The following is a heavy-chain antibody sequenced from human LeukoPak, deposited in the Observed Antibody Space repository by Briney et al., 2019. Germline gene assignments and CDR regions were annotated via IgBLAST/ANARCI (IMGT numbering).Heavy chain of an antibody. Sequence: PGGSLRLSCAASGFSVSNNYMSWVRQAPGKGLEGVSVIYSGGSTFYADSVKGRFTISRDNSKNTLYLQMNSLRAEDTAVYYCASDSYSPEYFQHWGQGTLVTVSS. CDR1: GFSVSNNY. D-gene: IGHD2-15*01. CDR2: IYSGGST. V-gene: IGHV3-66*01. J-gene: IGHJ1*01. CDR3: ASDSYSPEYFQH.